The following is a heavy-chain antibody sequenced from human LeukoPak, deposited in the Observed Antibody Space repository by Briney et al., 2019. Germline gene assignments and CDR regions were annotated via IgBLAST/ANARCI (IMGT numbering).Heavy chain of an antibody. J-gene: IGHJ3*02. CDR1: GFTFSSYA. V-gene: IGHV3-64D*09. CDR2: ISSNGGST. Sequence: GGSLRLSCSASGFTFSSYAMHWVRQAPGKGLEYVSAISSNGGSTYYADSVKGRFTISRDNSKNTLYLQMSSLRAEDTAVYYCVRGDHRITMVRGVNPDAFDIWGQGTMVTVSS. CDR3: VRGDHRITMVRGVNPDAFDI. D-gene: IGHD3-10*01.